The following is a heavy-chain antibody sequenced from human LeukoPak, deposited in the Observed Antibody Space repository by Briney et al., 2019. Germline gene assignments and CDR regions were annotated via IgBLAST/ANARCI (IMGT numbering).Heavy chain of an antibody. J-gene: IGHJ4*02. V-gene: IGHV3-49*03. D-gene: IGHD3-10*01. CDR1: GFTFGDYA. Sequence: GGSLRLSCTASGFTFGDYAMSWFRRAPGKGLGWVGFIRSKAYGGTTEYAASVKGRFTISRDDSKSIAYLQMNSLKTEDTAVYYCTRVLLWFGEDPKPPDYWGQGTLVTVSS. CDR3: TRVLLWFGEDPKPPDY. CDR2: IRSKAYGGTT.